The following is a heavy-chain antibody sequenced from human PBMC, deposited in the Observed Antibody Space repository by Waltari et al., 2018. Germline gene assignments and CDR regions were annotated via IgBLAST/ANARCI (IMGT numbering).Heavy chain of an antibody. CDR2: IYSSGST. J-gene: IGHJ3*01. V-gene: IGHV4-39*07. Sequence: QFQLQESGPGLVRPSETLSLACTVSGDSISRSSYYWAWIRQPPGKGLEWIGTIYSSGSTASNPPRKSRVTIPIDTSKNQSSLMLSSVTAADTAVYYWAKRENFNFWRDAFDLWGQGTMVTVSS. CDR1: GDSISRSSYY. CDR3: AKRENFNFWRDAFDL. D-gene: IGHD3-3*01.